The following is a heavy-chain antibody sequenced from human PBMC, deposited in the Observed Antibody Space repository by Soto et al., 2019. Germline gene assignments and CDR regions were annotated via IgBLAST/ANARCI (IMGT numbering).Heavy chain of an antibody. CDR2: IIPILGTT. CDR1: GGSFSSNA. D-gene: IGHD2-8*01. J-gene: IGHJ6*02. V-gene: IGHV1-69*12. Sequence: QVQLVQSGAEVKKPSSSVKVSCKASGGSFSSNAISWVRQAPGQGLEWMGVIIPILGTTTYAQKFQGRVTITADESTTTAYMALSSLRSDDTAVYFCARDRVMRGNSYYYGMEVWGQGTTVTVSS. CDR3: ARDRVMRGNSYYYGMEV.